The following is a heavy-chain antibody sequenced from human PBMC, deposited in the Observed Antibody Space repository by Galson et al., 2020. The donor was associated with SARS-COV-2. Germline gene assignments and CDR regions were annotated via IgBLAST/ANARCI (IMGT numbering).Heavy chain of an antibody. J-gene: IGHJ6*02. V-gene: IGHV3-30-3*01. CDR2: ISYDGSNK. D-gene: IGHD1-26*01. CDR1: GFTFSSYA. Sequence: TGGSLRLSCAASGFTFSSYAMHWVRQAPGKGLEWVAVISYDGSNKYYADSVKGRFTISRDNSKNTLYLQMNSLRAEDTAVYYCARDQGVGATFVTVAVYYYYGMDVWGQGATVTVSS. CDR3: ARDQGVGATFVTVAVYYYYGMDV.